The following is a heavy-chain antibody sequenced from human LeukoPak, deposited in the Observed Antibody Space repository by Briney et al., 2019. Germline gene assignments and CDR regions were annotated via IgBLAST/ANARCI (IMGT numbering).Heavy chain of an antibody. CDR1: GFPFSSYW. CDR3: AKIVATIVTPFDY. CDR2: IKQDGSEK. J-gene: IGHJ4*02. V-gene: IGHV3-7*01. D-gene: IGHD5-12*01. Sequence: GGSLRLSCAGSGFPFSSYWMNWVRQAPGKGLEWVANIKQDGSEKYYADSVKGRFTISRDNSKNTLYLQMNSLRAEDTAVYYCAKIVATIVTPFDYWGQGTLVTVSS.